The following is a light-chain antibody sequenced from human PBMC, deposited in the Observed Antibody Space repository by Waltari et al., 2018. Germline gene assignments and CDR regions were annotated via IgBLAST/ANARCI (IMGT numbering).Light chain of an antibody. CDR1: QDIGKY. J-gene: IGKJ2*02. CDR2: DTS. V-gene: IGKV1-33*01. Sequence: DIELTQSPASLSASLGDTVTISCQASQDIGKYLNWYQQKPGQAPEVLIYDTSSLQTGVPSRCTGRGTGTYFTFTINDVQPEDSATYYCQHHNNLPPWTFGRGTKLEI. CDR3: QHHNNLPPWT.